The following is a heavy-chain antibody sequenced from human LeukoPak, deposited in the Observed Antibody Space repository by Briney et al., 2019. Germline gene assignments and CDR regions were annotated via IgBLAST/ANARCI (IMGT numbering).Heavy chain of an antibody. V-gene: IGHV4-39*07. D-gene: IGHD2-15*01. J-gene: IGHJ4*02. Sequence: PSETLSLTCSVSGDSISTSSYYWGWIRQPPGKGLEWIGTIYYSGSTNYNPSLKSRVIISVDTSKNQFSLELSSVTAADTAVYYCAREDRYCSGGSCYSWGQGTLVTVSS. CDR3: AREDRYCSGGSCYS. CDR2: IYYSGST. CDR1: GDSISTSSYY.